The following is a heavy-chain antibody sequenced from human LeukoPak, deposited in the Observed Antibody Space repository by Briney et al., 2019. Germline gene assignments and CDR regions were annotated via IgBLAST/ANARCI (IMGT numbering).Heavy chain of an antibody. Sequence: GGSLRLSCAASGFTFDDYAMHWVRQAPGKGLELVSLISGDGGSTYYADSVKGRFTISRDNSKNSLYLQMNSLRTEDTALYYCAKDFVDLNVRQQQLEADYWGQGTLVTVSS. D-gene: IGHD6-13*01. CDR3: AKDFVDLNVRQQQLEADY. V-gene: IGHV3-43*02. CDR1: GFTFDDYA. CDR2: ISGDGGST. J-gene: IGHJ4*02.